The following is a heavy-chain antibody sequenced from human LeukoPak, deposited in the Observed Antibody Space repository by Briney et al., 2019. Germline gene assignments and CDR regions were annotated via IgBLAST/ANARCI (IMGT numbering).Heavy chain of an antibody. CDR3: ARTRGFYFDY. Sequence: ASVTVSCTSSGASFTNYYMHWVRQSPGQGLEWMGMINPSGGSTTYAQKFKAIDTMTRDMSTSTVYMELSSLTSEDTAVDYSARTRGFYFDYWGQVTLVTVS. CDR2: INPSGGST. V-gene: IGHV1-46*01. CDR1: GASFTNYY. J-gene: IGHJ4*02.